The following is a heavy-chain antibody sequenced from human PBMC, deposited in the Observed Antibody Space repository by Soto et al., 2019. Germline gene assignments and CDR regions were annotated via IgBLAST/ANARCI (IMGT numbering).Heavy chain of an antibody. CDR2: IYPGGST. V-gene: IGHV4-30-2*01. CDR1: GGSISSGGYS. CDR3: ARDTPLIRFGTAY. D-gene: IGHD3-16*01. Sequence: SETLSLTCAVSGGSISSGGYSWSWIRQPPGKGLEWIGYIYPGGSTYYNPSLNSRVTLSIDMTNNHVSLILNSVTAADTAVYYCARDTPLIRFGTAYWGQGRPVTVSS. J-gene: IGHJ4*02.